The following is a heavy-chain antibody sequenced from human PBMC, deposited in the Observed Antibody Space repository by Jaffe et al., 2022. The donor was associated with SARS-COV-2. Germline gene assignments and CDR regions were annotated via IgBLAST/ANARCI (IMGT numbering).Heavy chain of an antibody. D-gene: IGHD3-16*01. CDR1: GFTFSNYA. Sequence: EVQLLESGGGLVQPGGSLRLSCAASGFTFSNYAMSWVRQAPGKGLEWVSDISGSGGITYYADSVMGRFTISRDNSKNTLHLQMNSLRAEDTARYYCAKFRPVLGAYHIVDVWGQGTTVTVSS. CDR2: ISGSGGIT. V-gene: IGHV3-23*01. J-gene: IGHJ6*02. CDR3: AKFRPVLGAYHIVDV.